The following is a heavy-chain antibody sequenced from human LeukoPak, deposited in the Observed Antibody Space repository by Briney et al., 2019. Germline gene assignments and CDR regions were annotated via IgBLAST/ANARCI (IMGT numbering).Heavy chain of an antibody. CDR3: ARGLMMAVAGRGEFHY. CDR1: GGSISSYY. Sequence: SETLSLTCTVSGGSISSYYWSWTRQPPGKGLEWIGYIYYSGSTYYNPSLKSRVTISVDTSKNQFSLKLSSVTAADTAVYYCARGLMMAVAGRGEFHYWGQGTLVTVSS. J-gene: IGHJ4*02. D-gene: IGHD6-13*01. CDR2: IYYSGST. V-gene: IGHV4-59*01.